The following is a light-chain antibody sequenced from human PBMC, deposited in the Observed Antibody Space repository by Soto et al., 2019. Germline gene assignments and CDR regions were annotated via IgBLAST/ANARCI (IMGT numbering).Light chain of an antibody. CDR3: AAWDDSLMALV. V-gene: IGLV1-47*01. CDR1: SSNIESNY. Sequence: QSVLTQPPSASGTPGQRVTISCSGSSSNIESNYVYGYQQLPGSAPKLLIYRNDQRPSVVPDRFYGSKSGTSASRAISGRRSEDDADDYCAAWDDSLMALVFGGGTKLTVL. CDR2: RND. J-gene: IGLJ3*02.